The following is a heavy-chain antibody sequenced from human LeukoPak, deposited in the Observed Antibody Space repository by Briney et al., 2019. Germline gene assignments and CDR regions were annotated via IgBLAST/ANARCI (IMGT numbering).Heavy chain of an antibody. J-gene: IGHJ2*01. CDR1: GDTFTSYY. V-gene: IGHV1-46*01. CDR2: INPSGGST. CDR3: ARDPKVAAAGTRYFVL. Sequence: ASVKVSCKASGDTFTSYYMHWVRQAPGQGLEWMGIINPSGGSTSYAQKFQGRVTMTRDTSTSTVYMELSSLRSEDTAVYYCARDPKVAAAGTRYFVLWGRGTLVTVSS. D-gene: IGHD6-13*01.